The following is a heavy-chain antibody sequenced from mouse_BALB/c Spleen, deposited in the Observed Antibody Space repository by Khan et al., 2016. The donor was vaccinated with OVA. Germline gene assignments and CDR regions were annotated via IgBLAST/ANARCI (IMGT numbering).Heavy chain of an antibody. CDR3: ARGGGTAPFAY. Sequence: EVELVESGGGLVQPGGSRTLSCAASGFTFSDYGMAWVRQATGKGPEWVAFISDLAYTIYYAATVTGRFPIHRENAKNTLYLEMSSLRSEDTAIYYCARGGGTAPFAYWGLGTLVTVSA. V-gene: IGHV5-15*02. CDR1: GFTFSDYG. D-gene: IGHD1-2*01. CDR2: ISDLAYTI. J-gene: IGHJ3*01.